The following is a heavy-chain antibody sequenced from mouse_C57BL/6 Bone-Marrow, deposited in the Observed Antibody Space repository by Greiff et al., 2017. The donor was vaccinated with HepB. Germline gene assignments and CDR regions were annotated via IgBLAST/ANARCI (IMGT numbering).Heavy chain of an antibody. V-gene: IGHV1-81*01. CDR2: IYPRSGNT. D-gene: IGHD4-1*01. Sequence: VQLQQSGAELARPGASVKLSCKASGYTFTSYGISWVKQRTGQGLEWIGEIYPRSGNTYYNEKFKGKATLTADKSSSTAYMELRSLTSEDSAVYFCAAGGIFYYAMDYWGQGTSVTVPS. J-gene: IGHJ4*01. CDR1: GYTFTSYG. CDR3: AAGGIFYYAMDY.